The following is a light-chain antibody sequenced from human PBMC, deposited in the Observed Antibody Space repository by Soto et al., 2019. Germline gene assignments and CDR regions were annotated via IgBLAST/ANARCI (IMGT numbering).Light chain of an antibody. CDR3: QQYGSSPWT. CDR2: DAS. J-gene: IGKJ1*01. CDR1: QRVSGSS. V-gene: IGKV3-20*01. Sequence: EIMLTQSPGTLSLSPGERATLSCRASQRVSGSSLAWYQQKPGQAPRLLIYDASSRATGIPDRFSGSGSGTDFTLTISRLEPEDFAVYYCQQYGSSPWTFGQGTKVEIK.